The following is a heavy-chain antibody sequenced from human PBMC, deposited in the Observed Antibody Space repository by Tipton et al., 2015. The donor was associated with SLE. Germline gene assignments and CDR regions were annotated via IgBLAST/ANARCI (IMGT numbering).Heavy chain of an antibody. CDR3: ARDKAADY. D-gene: IGHD6-25*01. CDR2: ISSSGAYI. V-gene: IGHV3-21*01. CDR1: GFTFSDYS. Sequence: SLRLSCAASGFTFSDYSMHWVRQAPGEGLEWVSSISSSGAYIYYAESVKGRFTISRDSAKNSVYLQMSSLRAEDTAVYYCARDKAADYWGQGTLVTVSS. J-gene: IGHJ4*02.